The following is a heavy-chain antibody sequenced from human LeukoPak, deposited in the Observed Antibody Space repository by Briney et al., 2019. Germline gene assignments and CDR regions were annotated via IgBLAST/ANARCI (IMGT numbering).Heavy chain of an antibody. D-gene: IGHD5-18*01. V-gene: IGHV4-59*08. Sequence: SETLSLTCTVSGGSISSHYWSWVRRTPGKGLEWIGYIYYSGSTNYNPSLKSRVTISVDTSKNQFSLKLSSVTAADTAVYYCARHSVDTAMAFDYWGQGTLVTVSS. J-gene: IGHJ4*02. CDR3: ARHSVDTAMAFDY. CDR2: IYYSGST. CDR1: GGSISSHY.